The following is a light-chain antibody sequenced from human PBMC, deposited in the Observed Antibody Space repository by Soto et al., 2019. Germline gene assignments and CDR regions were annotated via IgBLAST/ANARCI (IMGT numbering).Light chain of an antibody. CDR3: QQYDSSPWT. CDR2: GAS. CDR1: QSVSSSF. V-gene: IGKV3-20*01. J-gene: IGKJ1*01. Sequence: ESVLTQSPGTLSLSPGERATLSCRASQSVSSSFLAWYQLKPGQAPRPLIYGASSRATGIPDRFSGSGSGTDFTLTISRLEPEDFAVYYCQQYDSSPWTFGQGTKVEIK.